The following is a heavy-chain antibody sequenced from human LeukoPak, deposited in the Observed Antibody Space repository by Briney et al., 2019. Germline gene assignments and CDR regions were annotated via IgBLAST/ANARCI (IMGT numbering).Heavy chain of an antibody. CDR1: DGSISSHY. J-gene: IGHJ5*02. CDR3: ASLHGYGSGRP. Sequence: SETLSLTCTVSDGSISSHYWSWIRQPPEKGLEWIGYIYYSGSTSYNSSLKSRVTISVDTSKNQFSLKLSSVTAADTAVYYCASLHGYGSGRPWGQGTLVTVSS. D-gene: IGHD3-10*01. CDR2: IYYSGST. V-gene: IGHV4-59*08.